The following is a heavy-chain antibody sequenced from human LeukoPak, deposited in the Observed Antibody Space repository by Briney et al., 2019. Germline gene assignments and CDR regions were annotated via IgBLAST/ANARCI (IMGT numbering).Heavy chain of an antibody. CDR1: GYTFTSYA. D-gene: IGHD2-21*02. CDR2: INAGNGNT. J-gene: IGHJ3*02. V-gene: IGHV1-3*01. CDR3: TLAYCGGDCYPSTDAFDI. Sequence: GASVKVSCKASGYTFTSYAMHWVRQAPGQRLEWMGWINAGNGNTKYSQKFQGRVTITRDTSASTAYMELSSLRSEDTAVYYCTLAYCGGDCYPSTDAFDIRGQGTMVTVSS.